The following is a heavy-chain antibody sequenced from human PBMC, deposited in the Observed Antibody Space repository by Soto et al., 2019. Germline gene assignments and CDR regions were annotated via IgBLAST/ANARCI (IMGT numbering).Heavy chain of an antibody. Sequence: ASVKVSCKASGGTFSSYAISWVRQAPGQGLEWMGGIIPIFGTANYAQKFQGRVTITADESTSTAYMELSSLRSEDTAVYYCARAARGAATSYYYYYGMDVWGQGTTVTVSS. D-gene: IGHD2-15*01. CDR1: GGTFSSYA. V-gene: IGHV1-69*13. CDR2: IIPIFGTA. J-gene: IGHJ6*02. CDR3: ARAARGAATSYYYYYGMDV.